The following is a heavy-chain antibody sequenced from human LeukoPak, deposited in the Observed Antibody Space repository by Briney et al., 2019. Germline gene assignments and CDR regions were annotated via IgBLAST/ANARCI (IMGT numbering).Heavy chain of an antibody. J-gene: IGHJ4*02. CDR3: ARGLGDCSGGSCYSGYYFDY. CDR1: GGSISSYY. V-gene: IGHV4-59*01. CDR2: IYYSGST. D-gene: IGHD2-15*01. Sequence: SETLSLTCTVSGGSISSYYWSWIRQPPGKGLEWIGYIYYSGSTNYSPSLKSRVTISVDTSKNQFSLKLSSVTAADTAVYYCARGLGDCSGGSCYSGYYFDYWGRGTLVTVSS.